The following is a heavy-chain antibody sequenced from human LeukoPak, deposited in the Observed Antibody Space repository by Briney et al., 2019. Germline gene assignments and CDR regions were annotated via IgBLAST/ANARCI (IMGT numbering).Heavy chain of an antibody. V-gene: IGHV3-23*01. D-gene: IGHD4-23*01. J-gene: IGHJ4*02. CDR1: GFNFNSYA. Sequence: GGSLRLSCAASGFNFNSYAMTWVRQAPGKGLEWVSTIGSAGGITHDADSVKGRFTVSRDNSKNTLYLQMNSLRDEDTAIYYCAKIRWSPSYFDYWGQGTLVTVSS. CDR2: IGSAGGIT. CDR3: AKIRWSPSYFDY.